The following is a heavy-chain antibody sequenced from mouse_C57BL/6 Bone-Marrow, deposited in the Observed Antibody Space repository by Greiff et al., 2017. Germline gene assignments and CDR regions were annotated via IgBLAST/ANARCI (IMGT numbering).Heavy chain of an antibody. CDR3: ARDSGDFDY. CDR2: IYPRSGNT. D-gene: IGHD1-3*01. CDR1: GYTFTSYG. J-gene: IGHJ2*01. Sequence: VQRVESGAELARPGASVKLSCKASGYTFTSYGISWVKQRTGQGLEWIGEIYPRSGNTYYNEKFKGKATLTADKSSSTAYMELRSLTSEDSAVYFCARDSGDFDYWGQGTTLTVSS. V-gene: IGHV1-81*01.